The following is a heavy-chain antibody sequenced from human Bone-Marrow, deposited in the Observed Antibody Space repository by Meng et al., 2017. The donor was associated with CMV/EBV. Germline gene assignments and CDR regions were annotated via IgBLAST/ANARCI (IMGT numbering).Heavy chain of an antibody. CDR2: IIPILGTA. J-gene: IGHJ5*02. CDR1: GGTFSSSV. D-gene: IGHD6-13*01. Sequence: SVKVSCKASGGTFSSSVTSWVRQAPGQGLEWMGGIIPILGTAIYAQKFQGRVTITVDKSTSTAYMELSSLRAEDTALYYCAKDIARDETGIWFDPWGQGTLVTVSS. V-gene: IGHV1-69*10. CDR3: AKDIARDETGIWFDP.